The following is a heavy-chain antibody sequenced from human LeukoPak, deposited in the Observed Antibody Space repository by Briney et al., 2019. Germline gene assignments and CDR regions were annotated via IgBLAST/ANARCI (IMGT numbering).Heavy chain of an antibody. CDR3: ARGRHYYYYMDV. CDR2: MNPNSGNT. V-gene: IGHV1-8*01. Sequence: ASVKVSCKASVYTFTSYDINWVRQATGQGLEWMGWMNPNSGNTGYAQKFQGRVTMTRNTSISTAYMELSSLRSEDTAVYYCARGRHYYYYMDVWGKGTTVTVSS. CDR1: VYTFTSYD. J-gene: IGHJ6*03.